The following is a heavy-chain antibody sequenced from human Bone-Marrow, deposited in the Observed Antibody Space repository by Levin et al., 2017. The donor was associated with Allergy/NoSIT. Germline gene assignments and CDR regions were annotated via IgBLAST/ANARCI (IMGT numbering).Heavy chain of an antibody. Sequence: TGESLKISCKASGYTFTNYAVNWLRQAPGQGPEWMGWISTNTGIPRYAQGFRGRFVFSLDTSVSTANLQISSLKAEDTAVYYCASDIAVAGSKAMDVWGQGTTVTVSS. CDR3: ASDIAVAGSKAMDV. CDR2: ISTNTGIP. V-gene: IGHV7-4-1*02. CDR1: GYTFTNYA. J-gene: IGHJ6*02. D-gene: IGHD6-19*01.